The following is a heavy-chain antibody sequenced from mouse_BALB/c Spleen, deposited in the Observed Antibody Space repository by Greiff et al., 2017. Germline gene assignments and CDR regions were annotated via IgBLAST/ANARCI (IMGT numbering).Heavy chain of an antibody. CDR1: GYTFTDYA. CDR3: ARDYDY. D-gene: IGHD2-4*01. J-gene: IGHJ2*01. CDR2: ISTYYGDA. Sequence: VHLVESGAELVRPGVSVKISCKGSGYTFTDYAMHWVKQSHAKSLEWIGVISTYYGDASYNQKFKGKATMTVDKSSSTAYMELARLTSEDSAIYYCARDYDYWGQGTTLTVSS. V-gene: IGHV1S137*01.